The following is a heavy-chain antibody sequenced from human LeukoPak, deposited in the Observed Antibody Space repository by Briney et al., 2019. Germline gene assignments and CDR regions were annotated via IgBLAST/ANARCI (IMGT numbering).Heavy chain of an antibody. CDR3: GKDKTTYNWWEVIES. CDR1: GFTFSSYA. Sequence: PGGSLRLSRVASGFTFSSYAMTWVRQAPGKGLEWVALTTHTGGDSYYADSVKGRFAISRDNSKNTLYLEMNDLRAEDTALYFCGKDKTTYNWWEVIESWGQGALVTVSS. D-gene: IGHD1-1*01. J-gene: IGHJ4*02. V-gene: IGHV3-23*01. CDR2: TTHTGGDS.